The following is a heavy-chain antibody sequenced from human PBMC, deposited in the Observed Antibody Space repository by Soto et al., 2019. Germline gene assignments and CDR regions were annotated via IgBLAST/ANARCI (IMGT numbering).Heavy chain of an antibody. Sequence: QVQLVESGGGVVQPGRSLRLSCAASGFTFSSYAMHWVRQAPGKGLEWVAVISYDGSNKYYADSGKGRFTISGDNSNNTLYVQMNSLRAEDTAVYYCAMGHYYYYYGMDVWGQGTTVTDSS. CDR2: ISYDGSNK. CDR3: AMGHYYYYYGMDV. CDR1: GFTFSSYA. J-gene: IGHJ6*02. D-gene: IGHD3-16*01. V-gene: IGHV3-30-3*01.